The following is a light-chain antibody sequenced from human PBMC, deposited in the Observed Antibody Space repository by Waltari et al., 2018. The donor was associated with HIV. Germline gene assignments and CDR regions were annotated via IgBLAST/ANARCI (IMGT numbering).Light chain of an antibody. CDR1: SGISVANHR. J-gene: IGLJ3*02. Sequence: QAVLPQPSSLSASPGASVSLACTLRSGISVANHRISWYHQKPGTPPRSLLRYKSDSEKQLASGVPSRFSGSTDVPANAGSVVISGLQSEDESDYYCMIWHGNIWVFGGGTKLTVL. V-gene: IGLV5-45*03. CDR2: YKSDSEK. CDR3: MIWHGNIWV.